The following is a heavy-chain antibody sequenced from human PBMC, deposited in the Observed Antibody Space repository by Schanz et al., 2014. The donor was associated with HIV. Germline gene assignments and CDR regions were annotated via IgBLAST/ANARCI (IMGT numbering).Heavy chain of an antibody. D-gene: IGHD6-19*01. CDR1: GFSFINYG. V-gene: IGHV3-30*03. Sequence: QVQLVESGGGVVQPGRSLRLSCAASGFSFINYGMHWVRQAPGKGLEWVAGMSHDGFSKYFADSVKGRFAISREDSKNTVHLQMDSLRPEDTAVYYCAREGESSGRAGLFDLWGQGAMVTVSS. CDR3: AREGESSGRAGLFDL. CDR2: MSHDGFSK. J-gene: IGHJ3*01.